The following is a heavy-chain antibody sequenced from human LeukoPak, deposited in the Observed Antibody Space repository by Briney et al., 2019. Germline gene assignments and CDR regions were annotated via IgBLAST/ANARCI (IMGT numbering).Heavy chain of an antibody. CDR2: VSSSGGTI. V-gene: IGHV3-48*04. Sequence: PGGSLRLSCAASGFTFSTYTMNWVRQAPGKGLEWVSYVSSSGGTIYYADSVKGRFTISRDNAKNSLYLQMNSLRAEDTAVYYCARVGTTNYYFYYMDVWGKGTTVTASS. CDR3: ARVGTTNYYFYYMDV. J-gene: IGHJ6*03. D-gene: IGHD2-2*01. CDR1: GFTFSTYT.